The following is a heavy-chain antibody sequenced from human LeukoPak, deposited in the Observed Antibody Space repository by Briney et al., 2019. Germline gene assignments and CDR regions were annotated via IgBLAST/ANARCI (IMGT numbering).Heavy chain of an antibody. CDR3: ARGYMVRGVMVN. CDR2: ISSSSSYI. Sequence: PGGSLRLSCAASGFTFSSYSMNWVRQAPGKGLEWVSSISSSSSYIYYADSVKGRFTISRDNAKNSLYLQMNSLRAEDTAVYYCARGYMVRGVMVNWGQGTLVTVSS. D-gene: IGHD3-10*01. J-gene: IGHJ4*02. V-gene: IGHV3-21*01. CDR1: GFTFSSYS.